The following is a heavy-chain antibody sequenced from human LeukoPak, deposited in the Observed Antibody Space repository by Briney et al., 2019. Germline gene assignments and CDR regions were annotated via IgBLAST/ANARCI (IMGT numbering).Heavy chain of an antibody. CDR3: ARRTYFYDSSGYYFDY. V-gene: IGHV4-59*01. Sequence: SETLSLTCTVSGGSISGYYWSWIRQPPGKGLECIGYIYYSGSTNYNPSLKSRVTISVDTSKNQFSLKLSSVTAADTAVYYCARRTYFYDSSGYYFDYWGQGTLVTVSS. CDR1: GGSISGYY. D-gene: IGHD3-22*01. CDR2: IYYSGST. J-gene: IGHJ4*02.